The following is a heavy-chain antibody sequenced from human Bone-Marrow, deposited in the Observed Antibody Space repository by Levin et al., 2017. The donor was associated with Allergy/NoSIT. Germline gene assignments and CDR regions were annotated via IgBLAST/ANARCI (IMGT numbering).Heavy chain of an antibody. CDR2: IYYTGST. CDR1: GGSVRSGSYY. Sequence: RSQTLSLTCNVSGGSVRSGSYYWSWIRQPPGKGLEWIGYIYYTGSTDYNPSLKSRVAISIDTWKNQLSLKLSSVTAADTAVYYCARAPADSSGWFGEYYFDYWGQGTLVTVSS. CDR3: ARAPADSSGWFGEYYFDY. V-gene: IGHV4-61*01. D-gene: IGHD6-19*01. J-gene: IGHJ4*02.